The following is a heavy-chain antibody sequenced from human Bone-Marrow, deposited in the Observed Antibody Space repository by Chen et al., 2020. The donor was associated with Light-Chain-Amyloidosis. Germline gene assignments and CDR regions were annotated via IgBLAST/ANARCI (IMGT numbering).Heavy chain of an antibody. CDR2: IYYSGST. CDR3: ARQSYGSDSYFSLDNTYYMDV. Sequence: QVQLQESGPGLVKPSQTLSLTCTVSGGSISSGGYYWSWIRQHPGKGLEWIGYIYYSGSTYYNPSLKSRVTISVDTSKNQFSLKLSSVTAADTAVYYCARQSYGSDSYFSLDNTYYMDVWGRGTTVTVSS. CDR1: GGSISSGGYY. D-gene: IGHD3-10*01. J-gene: IGHJ6*03. V-gene: IGHV4-31*03.